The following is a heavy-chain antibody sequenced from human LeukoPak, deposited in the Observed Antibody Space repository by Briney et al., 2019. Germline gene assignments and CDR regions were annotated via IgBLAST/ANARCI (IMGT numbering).Heavy chain of an antibody. V-gene: IGHV1-69*05. D-gene: IGHD4/OR15-4a*01. CDR2: IIPIFGTA. CDR1: GGTFSSYA. CDR3: ARNTPAHLGVGAYFDY. J-gene: IGHJ4*02. Sequence: SVTVSFKASGGTFSSYAISWVRQAPGQGLEWMGGIIPIFGTANYAQKFQGRVTITTDESTSTAYMELSSLRSEDTAVYYCARNTPAHLGVGAYFDYWGQGTLVTVSS.